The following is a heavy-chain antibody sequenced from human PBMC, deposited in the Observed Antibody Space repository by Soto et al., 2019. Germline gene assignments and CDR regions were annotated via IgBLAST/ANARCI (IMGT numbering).Heavy chain of an antibody. J-gene: IGHJ4*02. CDR3: ARGYGDSSGYYLDY. CDR2: IWYDGSNK. Sequence: QVQLVESGGGVVQPGRSLRLSCAASGFTFSSYGMHWVRQAPGKGLEWVAVIWYDGSNKYYADSVKGRFTISRDNSKNTLYLQMNSLRAEDTAVYCCARGYGDSSGYYLDYWGQGTLVTVSS. V-gene: IGHV3-33*01. CDR1: GFTFSSYG. D-gene: IGHD3-22*01.